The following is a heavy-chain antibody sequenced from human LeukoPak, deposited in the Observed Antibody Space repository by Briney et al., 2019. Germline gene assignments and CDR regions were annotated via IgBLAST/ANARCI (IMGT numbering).Heavy chain of an antibody. V-gene: IGHV1-2*02. J-gene: IGHJ4*02. CDR3: ARDSVGYYDSSGYYLAY. CDR2: INPNSGGT. Sequence: ASVKVSCKASGYTFTGYYMHWVRQAPGQGLEWMGWINPNSGGTNYAQKFQGRVTMTRDTSTSTVYMELSSLRSEDTAVYYCARDSVGYYDSSGYYLAYWGQGTLVTVSS. D-gene: IGHD3-22*01. CDR1: GYTFTGYY.